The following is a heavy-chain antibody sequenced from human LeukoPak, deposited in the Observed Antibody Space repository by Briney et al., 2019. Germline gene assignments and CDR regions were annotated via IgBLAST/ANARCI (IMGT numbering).Heavy chain of an antibody. Sequence: PGGSLRLSCAASGFTFSSYSMNWVRQAPGKGLEWVSSISSSSSYIYYADSVKGRFTISRDNAKNMLYLQMNSLRVEDTAVYYCARGRPHGNDYWGQGTLVTVSS. J-gene: IGHJ4*02. CDR3: ARGRPHGNDY. D-gene: IGHD4-23*01. V-gene: IGHV3-21*01. CDR2: ISSSSSYI. CDR1: GFTFSSYS.